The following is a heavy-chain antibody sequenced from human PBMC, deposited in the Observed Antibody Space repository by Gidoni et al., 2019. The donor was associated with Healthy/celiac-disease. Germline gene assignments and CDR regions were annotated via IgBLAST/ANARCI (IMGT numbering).Heavy chain of an antibody. CDR2: IYTSGST. D-gene: IGHD3-3*01. CDR1: GGSISSGSYY. V-gene: IGHV4-61*02. J-gene: IGHJ6*03. CDR3: ARDRGRITIFGVVTDYYYYMDV. Sequence: QVQLQESGPGLVKPSQTLSLTCTVSGGSISSGSYYWRWIRQPAGKGLEWIGRIYTSGSTNYNPSLKSRVTISVDTSKNQFSLKLSSVTAADTAVYYCARDRGRITIFGVVTDYYYYMDVWGKGTTVTVSS.